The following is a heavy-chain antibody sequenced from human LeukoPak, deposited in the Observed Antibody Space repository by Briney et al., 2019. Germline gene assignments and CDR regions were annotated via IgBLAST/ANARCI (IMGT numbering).Heavy chain of an antibody. J-gene: IGHJ6*03. CDR2: INPNSGGT. V-gene: IGHV1-2*02. CDR3: AGGCSSTSCHPPHYYYHYMDV. CDR1: GYTFTGYY. Sequence: GASVTVSCKASGYTFTGYYMHWVRQAPGQGLEWMGWINPNSGGTNYAQKFQGRVTMTRDTSISTAYMELSRLRSDDTAVYYCAGGCSSTSCHPPHYYYHYMDVWGKGTTVTVSS. D-gene: IGHD2-2*01.